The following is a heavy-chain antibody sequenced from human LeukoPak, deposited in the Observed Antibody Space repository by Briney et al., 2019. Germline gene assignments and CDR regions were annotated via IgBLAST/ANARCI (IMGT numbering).Heavy chain of an antibody. CDR2: IYYGGST. CDR1: GGSISSNNYS. Sequence: SETLSLTCTVSGGSISSNNYSWGWIRQPPGKGLEWIGSIYYGGSTYYNPSLKSRVTISVDTSKNQFSLKLSSVTAADTAVYSCARGQRRHIDMAPSFDYWGQGTLVTVSS. J-gene: IGHJ4*02. CDR3: ARGQRRHIDMAPSFDY. V-gene: IGHV4-39*01. D-gene: IGHD5-24*01.